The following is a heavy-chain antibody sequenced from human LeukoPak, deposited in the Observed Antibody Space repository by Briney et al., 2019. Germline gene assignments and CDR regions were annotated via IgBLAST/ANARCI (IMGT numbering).Heavy chain of an antibody. J-gene: IGHJ4*02. Sequence: PGGSLRLSCAASGFXFSSHAITWVRQAPGKGLEWGSGITGSGGSTYYADSVKGRFTISRDNSKNTLYLQMNSLRAADTAVYYCAKGGLYCSATTCYEDYWGQGTLVTVSA. D-gene: IGHD2-2*01. CDR3: AKGGLYCSATTCYEDY. V-gene: IGHV3-23*01. CDR2: ITGSGGST. CDR1: GFXFSSHA.